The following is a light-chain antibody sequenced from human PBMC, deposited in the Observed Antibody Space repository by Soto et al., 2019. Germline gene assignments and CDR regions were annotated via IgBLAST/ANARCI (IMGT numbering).Light chain of an antibody. CDR1: QSVSSSF. J-gene: IGKJ5*01. CDR2: GAS. Sequence: EIVLTQSPGTLSLSPGGRATLSCRASQSVSSSFLAWYQQKPGQAPRLLIYGASSRATGIPDRFSGSGSGRDFSLTINRLEPEDSAVYYCQQYGTSPPITFGQGTRLEIK. V-gene: IGKV3-20*01. CDR3: QQYGTSPPIT.